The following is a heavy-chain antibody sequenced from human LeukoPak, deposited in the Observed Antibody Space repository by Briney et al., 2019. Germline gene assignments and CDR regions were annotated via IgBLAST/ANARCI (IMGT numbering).Heavy chain of an antibody. Sequence: SETLSLTCTVSGGSISSYYWSWIRQPPGKGLEWIGRIYTSGSTNYNPSLKSRITMSVDTSKKQLSLKLSSVTAADTAVYYCATSGYSSSWEIDYWGQGTLVTVSS. CDR1: GGSISSYY. D-gene: IGHD6-13*01. J-gene: IGHJ4*02. CDR3: ATSGYSSSWEIDY. V-gene: IGHV4-4*07. CDR2: IYTSGST.